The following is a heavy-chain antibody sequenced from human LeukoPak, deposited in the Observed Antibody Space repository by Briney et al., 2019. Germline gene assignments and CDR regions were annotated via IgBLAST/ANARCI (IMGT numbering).Heavy chain of an antibody. CDR2: INHSGST. Sequence: KPSETLSLTCAVYGGSFSGYYWSWIRQPPGKGLEWIGEINHSGSTNYNPSLKSRVTISVDTSKNQFSLKLSSVTAADTAVYYCARGQGTTVSSFDYWGQGTLVTVSS. V-gene: IGHV4-34*01. CDR1: GGSFSGYY. CDR3: ARGQGTTVSSFDY. J-gene: IGHJ4*02. D-gene: IGHD4-17*01.